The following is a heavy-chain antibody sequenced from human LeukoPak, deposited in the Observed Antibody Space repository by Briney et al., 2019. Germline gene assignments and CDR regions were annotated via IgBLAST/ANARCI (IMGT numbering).Heavy chain of an antibody. CDR3: AKGHYYGSGSLDY. D-gene: IGHD3-10*01. Sequence: GGSLRLSCAASGFTFSSYGMSWVRQAPGKGREWVSAIGGRDGSTYYADSVKGRFTISRDNSKNTLYVQMNSLRAEDTAVYYCAKGHYYGSGSLDYWGQGTLVTVSS. CDR1: GFTFSSYG. J-gene: IGHJ4*02. V-gene: IGHV3-23*01. CDR2: IGGRDGST.